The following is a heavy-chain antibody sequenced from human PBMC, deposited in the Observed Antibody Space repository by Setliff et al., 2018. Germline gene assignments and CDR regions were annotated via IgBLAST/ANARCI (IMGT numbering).Heavy chain of an antibody. CDR3: VRDAGDGYGVDAYAGAGFDI. J-gene: IGHJ3*02. D-gene: IGHD4-17*01. CDR1: GSAIDSGHY. Sequence: SETLSLTCAVSGSAIDSGHYWGWIRQPPGKGLEWIGSFRPTGRTYYNPSLKGRVTISVDTSKKQFSLKLTSMTAADTAVYYCVRDAGDGYGVDAYAGAGFDIWGQGTMVTVSS. CDR2: FRPTGRT. V-gene: IGHV4-38-2*02.